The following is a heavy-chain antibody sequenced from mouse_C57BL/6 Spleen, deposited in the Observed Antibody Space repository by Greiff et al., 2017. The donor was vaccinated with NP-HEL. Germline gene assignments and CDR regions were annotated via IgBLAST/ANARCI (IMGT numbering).Heavy chain of an antibody. CDR1: GYSFTGYY. V-gene: IGHV1-42*01. J-gene: IGHJ2*01. CDR3: ARYDYAFDY. D-gene: IGHD2-4*01. CDR2: INPSTGGT. Sequence: VQLQQSGPELVKPGASVTISCKASGYSFTGYYMNWVKQSPEKSLEWIGEINPSTGGTTYNQKFKAKTTLTVDKSSSTAYMQLKSLTSEDSAVYYCARYDYAFDYWGQGTTLTVSS.